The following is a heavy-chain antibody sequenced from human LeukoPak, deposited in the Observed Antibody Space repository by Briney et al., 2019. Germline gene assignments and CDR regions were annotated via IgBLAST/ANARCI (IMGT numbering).Heavy chain of an antibody. CDR3: AGAKLGYCSSTSCPTGYAFDI. D-gene: IGHD2-2*01. CDR1: GGSFSGYY. J-gene: IGHJ3*02. CDR2: INHSGST. Sequence: SETLSLTCAVYGGSFSGYYWSWIRQPPGEGLEWIGEINHSGSTNYNPSLKSRVTISVDTSKNQFSLKLSSVTAADTAVYYCAGAKLGYCSSTSCPTGYAFDIWGQGTMVTVSS. V-gene: IGHV4-34*01.